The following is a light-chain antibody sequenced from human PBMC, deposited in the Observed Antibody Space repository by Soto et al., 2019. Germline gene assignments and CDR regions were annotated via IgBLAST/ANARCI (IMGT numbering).Light chain of an antibody. J-gene: IGLJ2*01. CDR3: SSYTTSSTVV. CDR2: DVT. Sequence: QSALAQPASVSGSPGQSITISCSGTSSDIGGYTYVSWYQQHSGKAPKLMIHDVTNRPSGVSNRFSGSKSGNTASLTISGLQAEDEADYYCSSYTTSSTVVFGEGTKVTVL. CDR1: SSDIGGYTY. V-gene: IGLV2-14*03.